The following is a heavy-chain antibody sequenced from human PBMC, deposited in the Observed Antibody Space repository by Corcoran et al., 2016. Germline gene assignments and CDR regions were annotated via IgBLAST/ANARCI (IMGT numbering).Heavy chain of an antibody. CDR1: GGTFSSYA. CDR3: ARGYCSGGSCPYYYYGMDV. CDR2: IIPIFGTA. J-gene: IGHJ6*02. Sequence: QVQLVQSGAEVKKPGSSVKVSCKASGGTFSSYAISWVRQAPGQGLEWMGGIIPIFGTANYAQKFQGRVTITADESTSTAYMELSSLRSEDTAVYYCARGYCSGGSCPYYYYGMDVWGQGTTVTVSS. V-gene: IGHV1-69*01. D-gene: IGHD2-15*01.